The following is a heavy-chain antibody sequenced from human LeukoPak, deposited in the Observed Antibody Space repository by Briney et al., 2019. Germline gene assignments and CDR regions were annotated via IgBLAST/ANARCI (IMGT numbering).Heavy chain of an antibody. D-gene: IGHD6-19*01. CDR2: ISFSGGNT. CDR3: AKGVAGNVDY. V-gene: IGHV3-23*01. J-gene: IGHJ4*02. CDR1: GFTFSSYA. Sequence: PGGSLRLSCAASGFTFSSYAMSWVRQAPGKGLEWVSAISFSGGNTYYADSVKGRFTISRDNSKNTLYLQMNSLRAEDTAVYYCAKGVAGNVDYWGQGTLVTVSS.